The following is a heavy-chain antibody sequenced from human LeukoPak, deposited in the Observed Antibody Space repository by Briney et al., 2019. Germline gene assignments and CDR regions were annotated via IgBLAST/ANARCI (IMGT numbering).Heavy chain of an antibody. Sequence: GGSLRLSCAASGFTFSSYWMSWVRQAPGKGLEWVANIKQDGSKKYYVDSVKGRFTISKDNAKNSLYMQMNSLRAEDTAVYYCATTRFFDYWGQPTQLTVSS. CDR3: ATTRFFDY. J-gene: IGHJ4*02. CDR2: IKQDGSKK. CDR1: GFTFSSYW. V-gene: IGHV3-7*01. D-gene: IGHD1-14*01.